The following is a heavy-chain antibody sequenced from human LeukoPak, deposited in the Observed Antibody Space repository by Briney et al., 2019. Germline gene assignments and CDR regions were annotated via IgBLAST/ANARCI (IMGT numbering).Heavy chain of an antibody. J-gene: IGHJ5*02. CDR2: IKQDGSEK. V-gene: IGHV3-7*03. Sequence: GGSLRLCCAASGFTFSSYWMSWGRQAPGKGLEWVANIKQDGSEKYYVDSVKGRFTISRDNAKNSLYLQMNSLRAEDTAVYYCARGNYGDYSRFDPWGQGTLVTVSS. D-gene: IGHD4-17*01. CDR3: ARGNYGDYSRFDP. CDR1: GFTFSSYW.